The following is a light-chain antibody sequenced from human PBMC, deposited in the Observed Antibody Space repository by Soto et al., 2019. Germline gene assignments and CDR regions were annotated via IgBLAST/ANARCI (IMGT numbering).Light chain of an antibody. J-gene: IGKJ5*01. CDR1: QDINDC. CDR3: QHYLNYPVS. CDR2: LAS. V-gene: IGKV1-16*01. Sequence: DIQMTQSPSSLSASIGDRVTICCRASQDINDCLAWVQQRPGKAPKSLIFLASTLQNGVPSRFSGSGSGTYFTLTIDSLQPEDFATYYCQHYLNYPVSFGPGTRLEMK.